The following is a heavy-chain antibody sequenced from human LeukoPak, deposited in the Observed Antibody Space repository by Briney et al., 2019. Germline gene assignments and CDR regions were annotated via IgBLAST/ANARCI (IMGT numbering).Heavy chain of an antibody. V-gene: IGHV3-7*01. CDR1: RFTFGSSW. Sequence: GGSLRLSCAASRFTFGSSWMSWVRQAPGKGLEWVANIKEDGSEKYYVDSVKGRFTISRDNAKNSLYLQMNSLRVEDTAVYYCARIVRGMVMPQNAFDIWGQGTMVTVSS. D-gene: IGHD2-8*01. J-gene: IGHJ3*02. CDR3: ARIVRGMVMPQNAFDI. CDR2: IKEDGSEK.